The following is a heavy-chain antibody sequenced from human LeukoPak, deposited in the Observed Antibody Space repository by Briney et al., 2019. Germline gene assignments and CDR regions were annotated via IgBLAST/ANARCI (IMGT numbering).Heavy chain of an antibody. Sequence: WVSRVSNDGSSTAXADSVXGRFTIXXDXXXNTLYLQMNSLRAEDTAVYYCVGAAADTTPRPWGQGTLVTVSS. CDR3: VGAAADTTPRP. J-gene: IGHJ4*02. D-gene: IGHD6-13*01. CDR2: VSNDGSST. V-gene: IGHV3-74*01.